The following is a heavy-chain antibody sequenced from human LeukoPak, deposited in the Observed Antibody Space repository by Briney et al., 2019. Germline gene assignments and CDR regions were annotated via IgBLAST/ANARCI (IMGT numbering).Heavy chain of an antibody. CDR3: TREGGEGDYTAFDL. V-gene: IGHV3-72*01. CDR1: GFIFSAYI. CDR2: IRKKNAGYTT. J-gene: IGHJ3*01. D-gene: IGHD3-3*01. Sequence: PGGSLRLSCAASGFIFSAYIMDWVRQAPGKGLEWIGRIRKKNAGYTTEYAASLKGRFVVSRDDSKDSVFLQMNSLETEDTAVCYCTREGGEGDYTAFDLWGQGTMVTVSS.